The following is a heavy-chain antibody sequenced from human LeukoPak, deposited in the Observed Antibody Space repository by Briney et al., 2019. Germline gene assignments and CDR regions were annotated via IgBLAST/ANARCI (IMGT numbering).Heavy chain of an antibody. V-gene: IGHV3-7*01. D-gene: IGHD3-3*01. Sequence: GGSLRLSCAASELTFSGYWMNWVRQAPGKGLQWVGNIRQDGGQTHYSDSVKGRFTISRDNAKNSLFLQMNSLRDEDTAVYYCARDVREWGGYYFDYWGQGTPVTVSS. CDR1: ELTFSGYW. J-gene: IGHJ4*02. CDR2: IRQDGGQT. CDR3: ARDVREWGGYYFDY.